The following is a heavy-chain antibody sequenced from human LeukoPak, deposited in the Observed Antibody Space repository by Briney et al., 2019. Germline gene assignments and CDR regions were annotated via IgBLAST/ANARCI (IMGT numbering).Heavy chain of an antibody. CDR3: ARVGTTVVTRVAPFDY. V-gene: IGHV3-21*05. CDR2: ISSSTDYI. Sequence: GGSLRLSCAASGFTFSSYSMNWVRQAPGKGLEWVSYISSSTDYIYYADSVKGRFTISRDNSKNTLYLQMNSLRAEDTAVYYCARVGTTVVTRVAPFDYWGQGTLVTVSS. CDR1: GFTFSSYS. D-gene: IGHD4-23*01. J-gene: IGHJ4*02.